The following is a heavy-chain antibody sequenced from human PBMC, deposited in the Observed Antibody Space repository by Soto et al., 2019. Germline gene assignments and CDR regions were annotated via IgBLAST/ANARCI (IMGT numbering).Heavy chain of an antibody. Sequence: ASVKVSCKASGYTFTSYYMHWVRQAPGQGLEWMGVIEPSGGSKSYTQKFQDRITMTRDTSTSTVYMELSSLRSEDTAVYYCARDRGDGSGSYYGYWGQGTLVTVSS. CDR2: IEPSGGSK. CDR3: ARDRGDGSGSYYGY. V-gene: IGHV1-46*01. CDR1: GYTFTSYY. J-gene: IGHJ4*02. D-gene: IGHD3-10*01.